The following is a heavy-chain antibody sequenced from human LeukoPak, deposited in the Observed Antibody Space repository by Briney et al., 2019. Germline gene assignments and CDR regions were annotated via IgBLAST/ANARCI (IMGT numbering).Heavy chain of an antibody. CDR2: ISYRGHT. CDR3: AREHIVVVTAIFSPYYFDF. D-gene: IGHD2-21*02. V-gene: IGHV4-39*07. Sequence: SETLSLTCTVSGGSISSSSYYWGWIRQPPGKGLEWIGSISYRGHTYYNPSLKSRLTFSVDTSKNQLSLKLSSVTAADTAVYYCAREHIVVVTAIFSPYYFDFWGQGTLVTVSS. CDR1: GGSISSSSYY. J-gene: IGHJ4*02.